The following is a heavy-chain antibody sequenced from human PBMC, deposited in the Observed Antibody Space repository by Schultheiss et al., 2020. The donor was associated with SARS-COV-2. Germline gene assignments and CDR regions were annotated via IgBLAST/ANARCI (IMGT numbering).Heavy chain of an antibody. Sequence: SGPTLVKPTETLTLTCTVSGFSLSNARMGVSWIRQPPGKALEWLAHIFSNDEKSYSTSLKSRLTISKDTSKSQVVLTMTNMDPVDTATYYCARIPSSGSYHDGMDVWGQGTTVTVSS. J-gene: IGHJ6*02. CDR3: ARIPSSGSYHDGMDV. V-gene: IGHV2-26*01. CDR2: IFSNDEK. CDR1: GFSLSNARMG. D-gene: IGHD3-10*01.